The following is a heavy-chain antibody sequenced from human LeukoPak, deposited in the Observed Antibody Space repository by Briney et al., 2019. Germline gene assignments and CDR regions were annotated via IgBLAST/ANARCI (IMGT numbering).Heavy chain of an antibody. CDR3: ARDISGKFDY. CDR1: GFTFSSYN. Sequence: GGSLRLSCAASGFTFSSYNMSWVRQAPGKGLEWVSSISSSSIYIYYADSVKGRFTISRDNAKNSLYLQMNSLRAEDTAVYYCARDISGKFDYWGQGALVPVSS. V-gene: IGHV3-21*01. CDR2: ISSSSIYI. J-gene: IGHJ4*02. D-gene: IGHD4-23*01.